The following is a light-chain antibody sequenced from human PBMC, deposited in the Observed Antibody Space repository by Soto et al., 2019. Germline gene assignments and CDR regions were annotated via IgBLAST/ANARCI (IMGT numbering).Light chain of an antibody. CDR3: SSYTSDSSYV. V-gene: IGLV2-14*01. CDR2: VVS. Sequence: QSVLTQPASVSGSPGQSIAISCTGTSSDVGGYNYVSWHQQHPGKAPKVLISVVSNRPSGVSNRFSGSKSGNSASLFISGLQAEDEADYYCSSYTSDSSYVFGSGTKVTVL. CDR1: SSDVGGYNY. J-gene: IGLJ1*01.